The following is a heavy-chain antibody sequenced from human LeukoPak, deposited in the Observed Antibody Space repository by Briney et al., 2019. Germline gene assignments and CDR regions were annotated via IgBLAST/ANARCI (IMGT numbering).Heavy chain of an antibody. Sequence: QPGGSLRLSCAASGFTFSTYGMHWVRQAPGKGLEWVAFIRFDGTNKYHADSVKGRFAISRDSSKNTLYLQMNSLRAEDTAVYYCAKGYCSGSCYNGLDYWGQGTLVTVSS. CDR3: AKGYCSGSCYNGLDY. CDR1: GFTFSTYG. D-gene: IGHD2-15*01. CDR2: IRFDGTNK. V-gene: IGHV3-30*02. J-gene: IGHJ4*02.